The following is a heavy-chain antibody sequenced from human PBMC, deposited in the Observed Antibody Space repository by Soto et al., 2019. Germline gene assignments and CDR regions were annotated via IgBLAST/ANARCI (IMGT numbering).Heavy chain of an antibody. D-gene: IGHD3-10*01. V-gene: IGHV1-8*01. J-gene: IGHJ5*02. Sequence: QVQLVQSGAEVKKPGASVKVSCKASGDTLTNYDINWVRQATGQGLEWMGWMNPSSGNTGSAQKFQGRVTMTRNTSISTAYMELSSLRSEGTAVYYCAGYKYGHNTWGQGTLVTVS. CDR1: GDTLTNYD. CDR2: MNPSSGNT. CDR3: AGYKYGHNT.